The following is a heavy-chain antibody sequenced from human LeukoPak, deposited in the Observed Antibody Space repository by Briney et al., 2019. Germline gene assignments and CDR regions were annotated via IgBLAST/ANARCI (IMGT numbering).Heavy chain of an antibody. CDR1: GYTFTSYG. V-gene: IGHV1-18*01. CDR3: ARGYSTYYDFWSGYHPFDY. J-gene: IGHJ4*02. Sequence: ASVKVSCKASGYTFTSYGISWVRQAPGQGLEWMGWISAYNGNTNYAQKLQGRVTMTTDTSTSTAYMELSSLRSEDTAVYYCARGYSTYYDFWSGYHPFDYWGQGTLVTVSS. D-gene: IGHD3-3*01. CDR2: ISAYNGNT.